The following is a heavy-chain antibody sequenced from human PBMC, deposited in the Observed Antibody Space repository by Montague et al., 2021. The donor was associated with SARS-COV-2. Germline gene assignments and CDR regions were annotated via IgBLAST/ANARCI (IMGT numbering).Heavy chain of an antibody. V-gene: IGHV4-39*01. D-gene: IGHD2-15*01. CDR3: ARQEPIVVVVGGARGWFDP. CDR1: GGSISSSSYY. Sequence: SETLSLTCTVSGGSISSSSYYWGWIRQPPGKGLEWIGSIYSSGSTYYNPSLKSRVTISVDTSKNQCSLKLSSVTAADTAVYYCARQEPIVVVVGGARGWFDPWGQGTRVTVSS. J-gene: IGHJ5*02. CDR2: IYSSGST.